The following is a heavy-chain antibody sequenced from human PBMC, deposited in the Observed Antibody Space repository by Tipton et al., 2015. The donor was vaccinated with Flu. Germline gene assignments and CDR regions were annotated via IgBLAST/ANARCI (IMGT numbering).Heavy chain of an antibody. CDR1: GFTFSSYA. D-gene: IGHD3-22*01. CDR3: ARASYYYDSSGYDPADY. V-gene: IGHV3-30*04. J-gene: IGHJ4*02. Sequence: QLVQSGGGVVQPGRSLRLSCAASGFTFSSYAMHWVRQAPGKGLEWVAVISYDGSNKYYADSVKGRFTISRDNSKNTLYLQVNSLRAEDTAVYYCARASYYYDSSGYDPADYWGQGTLVTVSS. CDR2: ISYDGSNK.